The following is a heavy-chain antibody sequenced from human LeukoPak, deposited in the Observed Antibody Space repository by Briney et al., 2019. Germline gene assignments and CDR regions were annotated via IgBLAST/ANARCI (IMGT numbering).Heavy chain of an antibody. V-gene: IGHV1-2*02. Sequence: ASVKVSCKASGYTFTGYYMHWVRRAPGQGLEWMGWINPNSGGTNYAQKFQGRVTMTRDTSISTAYMELSRLRSDDTAVYYCARDCSGGSCYSGYDYWGQGTLVTVSS. CDR1: GYTFTGYY. CDR2: INPNSGGT. J-gene: IGHJ4*02. D-gene: IGHD2-15*01. CDR3: ARDCSGGSCYSGYDY.